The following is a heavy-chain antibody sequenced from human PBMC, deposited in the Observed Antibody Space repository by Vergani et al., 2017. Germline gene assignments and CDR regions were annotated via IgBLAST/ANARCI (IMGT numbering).Heavy chain of an antibody. CDR2: IAPGDSDT. J-gene: IGHJ4*02. Sequence: EVQLVQSGAEVKKPGVSLKISCKGSGYSFTSYWIRWVRQMPGKGLEWRGIIAPGDSDTRYRPSFQGKVTIPDDKSISTAYLQWSSLKAADTAMYYCARRVLDYTEYFDYWGQGTLVTVSS. CDR1: GYSFTSYW. CDR3: ARRVLDYTEYFDY. V-gene: IGHV5-51*01. D-gene: IGHD4-11*01.